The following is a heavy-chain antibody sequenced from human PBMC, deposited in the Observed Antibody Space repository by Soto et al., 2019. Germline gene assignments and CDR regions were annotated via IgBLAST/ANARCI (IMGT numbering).Heavy chain of an antibody. CDR1: GGSISSYY. J-gene: IGHJ6*02. CDR2: IYTSVST. CDR3: AREEVGANYYYYYGMDV. Sequence: PXEILSLACTVSGGSISSYYWSGIRQPAGKGLEWIGRIYTSVSTNYNPSLKSRVTMSVDTSKNQFSLKLSSVTAADTAVYYCAREEVGANYYYYYGMDVWGQGTTVTVSS. D-gene: IGHD1-26*01. V-gene: IGHV4-4*07.